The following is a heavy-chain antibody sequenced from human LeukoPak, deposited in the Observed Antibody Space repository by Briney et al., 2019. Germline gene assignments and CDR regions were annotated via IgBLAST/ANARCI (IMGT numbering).Heavy chain of an antibody. Sequence: PGGSLRLSCAASGYAFSSYEMNWVRQAPGKGLEWVSYISSSGSTIYYADSVKGRFTISRDNAKNSLYLQMNSLRAEDTAFYYWARVHIVATHDYWGQGTLVTVSS. CDR2: ISSSGSTI. CDR1: GYAFSSYE. D-gene: IGHD5-12*01. J-gene: IGHJ4*02. CDR3: ARVHIVATHDY. V-gene: IGHV3-48*03.